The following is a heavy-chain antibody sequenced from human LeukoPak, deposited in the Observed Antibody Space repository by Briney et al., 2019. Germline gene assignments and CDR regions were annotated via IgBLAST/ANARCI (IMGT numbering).Heavy chain of an antibody. J-gene: IGHJ4*02. CDR3: ARDSSSSLGFDY. V-gene: IGHV4-34*01. CDR1: GGSFSGYY. CDR2: INHSGST. Sequence: SETLSLTCAVYGGSFSGYYWSWIRQPPGKGLEWIGEINHSGSTNYNPSLKSRVTMSVDTSKNQFSLKLSSVTAADTAVYYCARDSSSSLGFDYWGQGTLVTVSS. D-gene: IGHD6-6*01.